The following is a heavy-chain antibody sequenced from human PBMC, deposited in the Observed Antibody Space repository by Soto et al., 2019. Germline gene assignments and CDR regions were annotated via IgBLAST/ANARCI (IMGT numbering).Heavy chain of an antibody. CDR3: ARGIAATGKSPPDY. CDR2: ISGSGGST. D-gene: IGHD6-13*01. Sequence: GGSLRLSCAASGFSFSNYGMAWVRQAPGKGLEWVSSISGSGGSTFYGDSVKGRFTISRDNSKNTLYLQMNSLRAEDASVYYCARGIAATGKSPPDYWGQGTLVTVSS. CDR1: GFSFSNYG. J-gene: IGHJ4*02. V-gene: IGHV3-23*01.